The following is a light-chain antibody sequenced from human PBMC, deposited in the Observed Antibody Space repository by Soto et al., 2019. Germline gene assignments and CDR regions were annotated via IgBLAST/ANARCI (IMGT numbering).Light chain of an antibody. CDR2: ANT. CDR1: SSNIGAVFD. V-gene: IGLV1-40*01. Sequence: QSVLTQPPSVSGAPGQRVTICCTGSSSNIGAVFDVHWYQQLPGTAPKLLIYANTNRPSGVPDRFSGSKSGTSASLAITGLQAEDEADYYCQSYDNSLSAWVFGGGTKVTVL. CDR3: QSYDNSLSAWV. J-gene: IGLJ3*02.